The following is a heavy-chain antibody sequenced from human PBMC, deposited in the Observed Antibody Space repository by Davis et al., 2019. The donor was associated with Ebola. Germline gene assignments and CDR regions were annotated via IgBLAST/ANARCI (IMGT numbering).Heavy chain of an antibody. J-gene: IGHJ4*02. V-gene: IGHV3-74*01. CDR2: MSTDGSTT. CDR1: GFTPSSYW. CDR3: ARGSGSYYFDY. Sequence: GESLKISCAASGFTPSSYWMHWVSQAPGKGLVWVIGMSTDGSTTRYADSVKGRFTISRDNAKNTVYLQMNSLRGEDTAVYYCARGSGSYYFDYWGQGTRVTVSS. D-gene: IGHD1-26*01.